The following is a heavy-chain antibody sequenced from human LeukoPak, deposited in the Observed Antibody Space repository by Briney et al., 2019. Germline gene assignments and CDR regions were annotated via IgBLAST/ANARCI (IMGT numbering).Heavy chain of an antibody. Sequence: GGSLRLSCAASGFTFSSYGMHWVRQAPGKGLEWVAFIRYDGSNKYYADSVKGRFTISRDNSKNTLYLQMNSLRAEDTAVYHCARDLGWGYDYWGQGTLVTVSS. D-gene: IGHD7-27*01. CDR1: GFTFSSYG. CDR3: ARDLGWGYDY. J-gene: IGHJ4*02. CDR2: IRYDGSNK. V-gene: IGHV3-30*02.